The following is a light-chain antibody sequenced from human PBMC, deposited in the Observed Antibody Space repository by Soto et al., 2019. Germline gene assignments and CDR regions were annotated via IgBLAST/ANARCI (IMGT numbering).Light chain of an antibody. CDR1: ESVASNY. Sequence: EIVLTQSPGTLSLSPGERATLSCRASESVASNYLAWYQHKPGQAPRLLFFGASNRATAIPDRFSGSGSGTDFTLTISRVEPEDFAVYYCQQRNKWPPVTFGGGTKVDIK. J-gene: IGKJ4*01. CDR3: QQRNKWPPVT. V-gene: IGKV3D-20*02. CDR2: GAS.